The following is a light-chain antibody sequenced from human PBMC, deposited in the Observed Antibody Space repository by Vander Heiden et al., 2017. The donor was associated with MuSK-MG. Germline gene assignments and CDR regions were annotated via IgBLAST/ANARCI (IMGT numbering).Light chain of an antibody. V-gene: IGLV2-11*01. CDR1: SSDVGGYNY. J-gene: IGLJ2*01. CDR2: DVS. CDR3: CSYAGSVV. Sequence: QSALTQPRPVSGSPGPPVTISCTGTSSDVGGYNYVSWYQQHPGKAPKLMIYDVSKRPSGVPDRFSGSKSGNTATPTISGHQAEDEADYYCCSYAGSVVFGGGTKLTVL.